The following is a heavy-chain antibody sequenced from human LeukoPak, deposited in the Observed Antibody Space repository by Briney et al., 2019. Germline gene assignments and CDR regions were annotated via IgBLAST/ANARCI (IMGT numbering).Heavy chain of an antibody. V-gene: IGHV4-39*01. D-gene: IGHD2-15*01. CDR2: IYYSGST. Sequence: PSETLSLTCTVSGGSISSSSYYWGWIRQPPGKGLEWIGSIYYSGSTYYNPSLKSRVTISVDTSKNQFYLKLSSVTAADTAVYYCARRLGYCSGGSCYFNWFDPWGQGTLVTVSS. CDR1: GGSISSSSYY. J-gene: IGHJ5*02. CDR3: ARRLGYCSGGSCYFNWFDP.